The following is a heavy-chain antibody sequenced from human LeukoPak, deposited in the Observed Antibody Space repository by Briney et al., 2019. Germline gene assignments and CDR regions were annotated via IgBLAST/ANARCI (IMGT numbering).Heavy chain of an antibody. D-gene: IGHD6-13*01. V-gene: IGHV3-30*04. Sequence: GRSLRLSCAASGFTFSSYAMHWVRQAPGKGLERVAVISYDGSNKYYADSVKGRFTISRDNSKNTLYLQMNSLRAEDTAVYYCARAPAAGHYFDYWGQGTLVTVSS. CDR1: GFTFSSYA. J-gene: IGHJ4*02. CDR3: ARAPAAGHYFDY. CDR2: ISYDGSNK.